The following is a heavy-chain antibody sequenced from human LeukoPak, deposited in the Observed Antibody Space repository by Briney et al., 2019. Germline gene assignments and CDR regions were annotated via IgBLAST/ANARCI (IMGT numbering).Heavy chain of an antibody. D-gene: IGHD5-18*01. V-gene: IGHV4-61*01. CDR2: IYYSGST. J-gene: IGHJ6*03. CDR1: GGSISSSSYY. CDR3: ARVETAMVTRFYYYYMDV. Sequence: SETLSLTCTVSGGSISSSSYYWSWIRQPPGKGLEWIGYIYYSGSTNYNPSLKSRVTISVDTSKNQFSLKLSSVTAADTAVYYCARVETAMVTRFYYYYMDVWGKGTTVTVSS.